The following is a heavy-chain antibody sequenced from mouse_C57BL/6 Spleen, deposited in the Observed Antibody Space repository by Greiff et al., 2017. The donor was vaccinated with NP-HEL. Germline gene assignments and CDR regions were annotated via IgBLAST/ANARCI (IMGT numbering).Heavy chain of an antibody. D-gene: IGHD2-4*01. J-gene: IGHJ3*01. CDR2: IWSGGST. Sequence: QVQLQQSGPGLVQPSQSLSITCTVSGFSLTSYGVHWVRQSPGKGLEWLGVIWSGGSTDYNAAFISRLSISKDNSKSQVFFKMNSLQADDTAIYYCASYYDYDRTWFAYWGQGTLVTVSA. CDR3: ASYYDYDRTWFAY. CDR1: GFSLTSYG. V-gene: IGHV2-2*01.